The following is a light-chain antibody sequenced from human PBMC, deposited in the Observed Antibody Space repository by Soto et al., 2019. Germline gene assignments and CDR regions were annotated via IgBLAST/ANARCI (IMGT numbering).Light chain of an antibody. CDR3: QTWGTGLLV. V-gene: IGLV4-69*01. CDR1: SGHSSYA. CDR2: LNSDGSH. J-gene: IGLJ3*02. Sequence: QSVLTQSPSASASLGASVKLTCTLSSGHSSYAIAWHQQQPEKGPRYLMKLNSDGSHSKGDGIPDRFSGSSSGAERYLTISSRQSEDEADYYCQTWGTGLLVFGGGTKVTVL.